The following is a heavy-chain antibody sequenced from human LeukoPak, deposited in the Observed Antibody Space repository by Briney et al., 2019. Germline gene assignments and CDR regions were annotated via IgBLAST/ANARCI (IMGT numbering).Heavy chain of an antibody. CDR3: ARGRFRSPNLFDP. D-gene: IGHD1-14*01. Sequence: SETLSLTCAVYGGSFSGYYWSWIRQPPGKGLEWIGEINHSGSTNYNPSLKSRVTISVDTSKNQFSLKLSSVTAADTAVYYCARGRFRSPNLFDPLGQGTLVTVSS. V-gene: IGHV4-34*01. J-gene: IGHJ5*02. CDR1: GGSFSGYY. CDR2: INHSGST.